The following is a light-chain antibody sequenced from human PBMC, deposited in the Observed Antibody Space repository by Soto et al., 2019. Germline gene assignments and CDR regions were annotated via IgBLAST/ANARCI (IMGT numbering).Light chain of an antibody. CDR2: DVT. Sequence: QSALTQPPSVSGSPGQSVTISCTGTSSDVGSYNRVSWYQQPPGTAPRLIIYDVTNRPSGIPDRFSGSKSGNTASLTISGLLAEDEADYYCSLFTTSNTWVFGGGTKLTVL. J-gene: IGLJ3*02. CDR3: SLFTTSNTWV. V-gene: IGLV2-18*01. CDR1: SSDVGSYNR.